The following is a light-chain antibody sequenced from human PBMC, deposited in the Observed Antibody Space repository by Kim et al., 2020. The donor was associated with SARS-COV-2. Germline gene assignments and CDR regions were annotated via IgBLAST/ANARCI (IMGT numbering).Light chain of an antibody. CDR1: QSLYSNI. CDR3: QHYSDAPWT. V-gene: IGKV3-20*01. CDR2: GAS. Sequence: LSAGEGATPSCSASQSLYSNIVAWYQHKPGQSPRLLNYGASSRATGIQDRSSGSGSRTDFTLTISRLEPEDFAVYYYQHYSDAPWTFGQGTKLEI. J-gene: IGKJ1*01.